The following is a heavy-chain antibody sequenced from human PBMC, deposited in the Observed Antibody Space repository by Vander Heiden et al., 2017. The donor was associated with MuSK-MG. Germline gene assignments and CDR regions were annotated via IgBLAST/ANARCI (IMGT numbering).Heavy chain of an antibody. J-gene: IGHJ4*02. CDR2: ISSSSSYI. CDR3: AKDYGGNSVVVTFDY. V-gene: IGHV3-21*01. CDR1: GFPFSSYS. Sequence: EVQLVVAGGGLVKPGGSLRLSCAASGFPFSSYSMNWVPQAPGKGLEWVSSISSSSSYIYYADSVKGRFTISRDNAKNSLYLQMNSLRAEDTAVYYCAKDYGGNSVVVTFDYWGQGTLVTVSS. D-gene: IGHD4-17*01.